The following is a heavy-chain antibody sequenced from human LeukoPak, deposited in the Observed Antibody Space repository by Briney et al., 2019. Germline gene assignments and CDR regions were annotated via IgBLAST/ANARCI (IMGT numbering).Heavy chain of an antibody. CDR2: INHSGST. CDR1: GGSFSGYY. D-gene: IGHD6-13*01. CDR3: ARGVAAAGSYFDY. Sequence: SETLSLTCAVYGGSFSGYYWSWIRQPPGKGLEWIGEINHSGSTNYNPSLKSRVTISVDTSKNQFSLKLSSVTAADTAVYYCARGVAAAGSYFDYWGQGTLVTVSS. J-gene: IGHJ4*02. V-gene: IGHV4-34*01.